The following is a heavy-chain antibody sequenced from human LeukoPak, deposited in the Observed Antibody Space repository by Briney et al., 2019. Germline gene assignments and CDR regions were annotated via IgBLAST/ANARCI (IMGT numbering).Heavy chain of an antibody. D-gene: IGHD2-2*01. CDR3: AKHLYCSSTSCPSTSIDY. CDR1: GFTFSSYA. CDR2: ISGSGGST. Sequence: PGGSLRLSCAASGFTFSSYAMSWVRQAPGKGLEWVSAISGSGGSTYYADSVKGRFTISRDNSKNTLYLQMNSLRAEDTAVYYCAKHLYCSSTSCPSTSIDYWGQGTLVTVSS. V-gene: IGHV3-23*01. J-gene: IGHJ4*02.